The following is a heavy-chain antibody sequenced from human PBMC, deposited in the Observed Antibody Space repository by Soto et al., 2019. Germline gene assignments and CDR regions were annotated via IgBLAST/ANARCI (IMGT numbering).Heavy chain of an antibody. Sequence: PGGSLRLSCAASGFTFSSFWMAWVRQAPGKGLEWVANINQDGSEKYYVDSMKGRFTISRDNAKNSLYLEMNSLRAEDTAVYYCARARFDFWSGYPHPARGMDVWGQGTTVTVSS. V-gene: IGHV3-7*03. J-gene: IGHJ6*02. CDR1: GFTFSSFW. CDR2: INQDGSEK. CDR3: ARARFDFWSGYPHPARGMDV. D-gene: IGHD3-3*01.